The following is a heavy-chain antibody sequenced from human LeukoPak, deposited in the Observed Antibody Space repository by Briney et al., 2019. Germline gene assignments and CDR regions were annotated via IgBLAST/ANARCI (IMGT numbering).Heavy chain of an antibody. CDR1: GGSISSYY. Sequence: PSDTLSLTCTVSGGSISSYYSSWIRHPPGKGLEWIGYIYYSGSTNYKPSLKSRVTISVDTSKNQFSLKLSSVTAADTAVYYCARGGYYGSGNDFRFDPWGQGTLVTVSS. V-gene: IGHV4-59*07. D-gene: IGHD3-10*01. CDR3: ARGGYYGSGNDFRFDP. CDR2: IYYSGST. J-gene: IGHJ5*02.